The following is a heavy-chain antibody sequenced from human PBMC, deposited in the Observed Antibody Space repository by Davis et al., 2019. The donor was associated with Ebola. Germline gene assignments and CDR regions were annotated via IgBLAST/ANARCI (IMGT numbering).Heavy chain of an antibody. CDR1: GFDFNYYT. CDR2: ISLTGTTT. D-gene: IGHD2/OR15-2a*01. Sequence: PGGSLRLSCAASGFDFNYYTMNWFRQAPGKGLEWISYISLTGTTTYYADSVTGRFSISRDNAKNSLYLQMNNLRPEDTAFYYCARTDFSSNRAHDSWGQGTLVTDSS. V-gene: IGHV3-48*03. CDR3: ARTDFSSNRAHDS. J-gene: IGHJ4*02.